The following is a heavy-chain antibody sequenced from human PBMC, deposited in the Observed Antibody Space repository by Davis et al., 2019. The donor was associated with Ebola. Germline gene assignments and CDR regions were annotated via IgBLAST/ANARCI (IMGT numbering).Heavy chain of an antibody. V-gene: IGHV3-21*01. CDR2: ISISSAFI. CDR3: ARVGDILTGYRHFDI. J-gene: IGHJ3*02. Sequence: PGGSLRLSCAASGFTFSTYTMTWVRQAPGKGLEWVSSISISSAFIYYADSVKGRFTISRDNAKNSLYLQMNSLRAEDTAVYYCARVGDILTGYRHFDIWGQGTMVTVSS. D-gene: IGHD3-9*01. CDR1: GFTFSTYT.